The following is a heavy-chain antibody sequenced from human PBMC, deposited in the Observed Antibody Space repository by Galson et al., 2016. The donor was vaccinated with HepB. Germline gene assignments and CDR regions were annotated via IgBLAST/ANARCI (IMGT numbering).Heavy chain of an antibody. Sequence: SLRLSCAASGFTSSSYAMSWVRQAPGEGLEWVSGISGSGSNTYYADSVKGRFTISRDKSKSTLFLEMNSLRPEDTATYYCAKDHVYYYDVSGFFYPPNFGFWGQGTLVTVSS. J-gene: IGHJ1*01. CDR3: AKDHVYYYDVSGFFYPPNFGF. CDR1: GFTSSSYA. D-gene: IGHD3-22*01. CDR2: ISGSGSNT. V-gene: IGHV3-23*01.